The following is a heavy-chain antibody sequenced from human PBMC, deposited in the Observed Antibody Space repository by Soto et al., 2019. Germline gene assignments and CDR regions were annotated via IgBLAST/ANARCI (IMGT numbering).Heavy chain of an antibody. Sequence: GECLKCSCTCSGYSFTSYWIGWVRQMPWKGLEWMVIIYPGDSVTRYSPSFQGQVTISADKSISTAYLQWSSLKASDTAMYYCARRLPGSGAAGTPWFDPWGQGTLVTVSS. D-gene: IGHD6-13*01. CDR2: IYPGDSVT. CDR3: ARRLPGSGAAGTPWFDP. CDR1: GYSFTSYW. V-gene: IGHV5-51*01. J-gene: IGHJ5*02.